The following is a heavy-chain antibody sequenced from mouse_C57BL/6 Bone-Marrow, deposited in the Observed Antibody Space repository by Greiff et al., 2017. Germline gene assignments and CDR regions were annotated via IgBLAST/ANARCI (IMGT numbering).Heavy chain of an antibody. CDR3: AKRARWLRGFAY. D-gene: IGHD2-2*01. V-gene: IGHV1-64*01. CDR1: GYTFTSYW. CDR2: IHPNSGST. Sequence: QVQLQQPGAELVKPGASVKLSCKASGYTFTSYWMHWVKQRPGQGLEWIGMIHPNSGSTNSNEKFKSKATLTVDKSSSTAYMQLSSLTSEDSAVYYCAKRARWLRGFAYWGQGTLVTVSA. J-gene: IGHJ3*01.